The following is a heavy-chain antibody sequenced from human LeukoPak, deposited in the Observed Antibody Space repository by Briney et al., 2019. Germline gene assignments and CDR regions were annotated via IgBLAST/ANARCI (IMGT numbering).Heavy chain of an antibody. CDR3: AGGNTMIRGAADY. CDR1: GGSISSYY. D-gene: IGHD3-10*01. J-gene: IGHJ4*02. Sequence: PSETLSLTCTDPGGSISSYYWSWIRQPPGKGLEWIWHIYYSGSPNYNPSLKSRVTISVDTSKNQFSLKLSSVTAAGTAVYFCAGGNTMIRGAADYWGQGTLVTVSS. CDR2: IYYSGSP. V-gene: IGHV4-59*01.